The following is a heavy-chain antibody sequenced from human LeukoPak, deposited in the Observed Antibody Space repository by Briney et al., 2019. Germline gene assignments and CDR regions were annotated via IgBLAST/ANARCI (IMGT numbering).Heavy chain of an antibody. Sequence: GGSLRLSCAASGFTFSSYWMSWVRQAPGKGLEWVANIKQDGSEKYYVDSVKGRFTISRDNAKNSLYLQMNSLRAEDTAVYYCARTYYDFWSGYSNFDYWGQGTLVSVSS. J-gene: IGHJ4*02. V-gene: IGHV3-7*01. D-gene: IGHD3-3*01. CDR2: IKQDGSEK. CDR3: ARTYYDFWSGYSNFDY. CDR1: GFTFSSYW.